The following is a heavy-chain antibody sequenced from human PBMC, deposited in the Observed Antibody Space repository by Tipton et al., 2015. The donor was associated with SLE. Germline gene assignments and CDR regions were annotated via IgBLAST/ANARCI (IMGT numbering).Heavy chain of an antibody. V-gene: IGHV4-59*12. Sequence: TLSLTCTVSGGSISSYYWSWIRQPPGKGLEWIGYIYYSGSTNHNPSLKSRVTISVDTSKNQFSLKLSSVTAADTAVYYCAREGVPRTRGFDYWGQGTLVTVSS. CDR3: AREGVPRTRGFDY. D-gene: IGHD1-1*01. CDR1: GGSISSYY. CDR2: IYYSGST. J-gene: IGHJ4*02.